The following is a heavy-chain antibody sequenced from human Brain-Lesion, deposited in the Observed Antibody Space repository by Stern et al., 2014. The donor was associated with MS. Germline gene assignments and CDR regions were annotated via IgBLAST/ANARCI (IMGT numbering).Heavy chain of an antibody. J-gene: IGHJ5*01. V-gene: IGHV3-74*02. CDR1: GFTFSNYR. D-gene: IGHD3-10*01. Sequence: EDQLVESGGGLVQPGGSLRLSCADSGFTFSNYRMHWVRQAPGKGLVWVSRVNNDGRRTSYADSVKGRFTMSRDNAKNTLYLQMNSLRVEDTAIYYCARGERWFDSWGQGTLVTVSS. CDR3: ARGERWFDS. CDR2: VNNDGRRT.